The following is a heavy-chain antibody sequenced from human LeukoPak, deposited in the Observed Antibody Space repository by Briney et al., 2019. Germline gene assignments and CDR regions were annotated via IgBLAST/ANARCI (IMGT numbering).Heavy chain of an antibody. J-gene: IGHJ3*02. CDR3: ARGPITFGGHHAFDI. D-gene: IGHD3-16*01. CDR1: GFTFSSYS. V-gene: IGHV3-21*01. CDR2: ISSSSSYI. Sequence: PGGSLRLSCAASGFTFSSYSMNWVRQAPGKGLEWVSSISSSSSYIYYADSVKGRFTISRDNAKNSLYLQMNSLRAEDTAVYYCARGPITFGGHHAFDIWSQGTMVTVSS.